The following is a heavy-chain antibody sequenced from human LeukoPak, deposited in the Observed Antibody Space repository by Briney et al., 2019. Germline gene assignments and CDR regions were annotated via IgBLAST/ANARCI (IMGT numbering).Heavy chain of an antibody. CDR2: ISSSVGTI. Sequence: GGSLRLSCAASGFTFSDYYMSWIRQAPGKGLEWVSYISSSVGTIYYADSVKGRFSISRDNAKNSLYLQMNSLRAEDTAVYYCAREGRQRDSHFHSWGPGTLVTVSP. CDR1: GFTFSDYY. D-gene: IGHD6-25*01. V-gene: IGHV3-11*01. J-gene: IGHJ4*02. CDR3: AREGRQRDSHFHS.